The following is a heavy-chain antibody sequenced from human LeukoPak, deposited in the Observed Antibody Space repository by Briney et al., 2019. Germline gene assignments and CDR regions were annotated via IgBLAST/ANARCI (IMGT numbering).Heavy chain of an antibody. D-gene: IGHD1-26*01. CDR1: GFTFSSYS. CDR3: AKPTRGSGSFLIDF. Sequence: GGSLRLSCAASGFTFSSYSMNWVRQAPGKGLEWVSYISSSSSTIYYADSVKGRFTISRDNAKNSLYLQMNSLRAEDTAVYYCAKPTRGSGSFLIDFWGQGTLVTVSS. J-gene: IGHJ4*02. CDR2: ISSSSSTI. V-gene: IGHV3-48*01.